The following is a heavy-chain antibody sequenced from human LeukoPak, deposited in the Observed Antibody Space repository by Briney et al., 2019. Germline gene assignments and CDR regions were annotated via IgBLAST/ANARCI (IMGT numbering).Heavy chain of an antibody. D-gene: IGHD5-18*01. CDR1: GYTFTSYD. V-gene: IGHV1-8*03. CDR3: ARGTWTQLWFEENWFDP. CDR2: MNPNSGNT. Sequence: ASVKVSCKASGYTFTSYDINWVRQATGQGLEWMGWMNPNSGNTGYAQKFQGRVTITRNTSISTAYMELSSLRSEDTAVYYCARGTWTQLWFEENWFDPWGQGTLVTVSS. J-gene: IGHJ5*02.